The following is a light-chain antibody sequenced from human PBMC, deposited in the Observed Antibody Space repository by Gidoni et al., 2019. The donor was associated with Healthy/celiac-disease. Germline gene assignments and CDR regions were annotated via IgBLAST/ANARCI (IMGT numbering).Light chain of an antibody. V-gene: IGLV3-25*03. CDR3: QSADSSGTYVV. CDR1: ALPKQY. J-gene: IGLJ2*01. CDR2: KDS. Sequence: SYELTQPPSVSVSPGKTARITCSGDALPKQYAYWYQQKPGKAPVLVIYKDSERPSGIPERFSGSSSGTTVTLTISGVQAEDEADYYCQSADSSGTYVVFGGGTKLTVL.